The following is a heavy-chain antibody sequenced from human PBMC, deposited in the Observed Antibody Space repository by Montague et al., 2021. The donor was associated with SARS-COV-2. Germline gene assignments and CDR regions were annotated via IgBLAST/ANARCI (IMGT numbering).Heavy chain of an antibody. D-gene: IGHD4-23*01. CDR2: ITHGGST. J-gene: IGHJ4*02. CDR1: GGSLSGFY. V-gene: IGHV4-34*01. CDR3: ARSHDYRGNDYFDS. Sequence: SETLSLTCAVYGGSLSGFYWTWIRQAPGKGLEWVGEITHGGSTSYSPALKSRLTISLGTPKNQFSLKLDSVTAADTATYYCARSHDYRGNDYFDSWGQGALVIVSS.